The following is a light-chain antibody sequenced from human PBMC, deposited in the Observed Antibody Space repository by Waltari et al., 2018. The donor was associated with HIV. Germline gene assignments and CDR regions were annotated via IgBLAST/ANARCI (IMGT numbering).Light chain of an antibody. CDR1: SSDVGSHNL. CDR2: EVI. V-gene: IGLV2-23*02. Sequence: QSALTQPASVSGSPGQSITIPCTATSSDVGSHNLVSWYQHHPGRAPKLIIYEVIKRPSGVSHRFSGSKSGNTASLTISGLQAEDETDYYCCSFADTNTWVFGGGTKLTVL. J-gene: IGLJ3*02. CDR3: CSFADTNTWV.